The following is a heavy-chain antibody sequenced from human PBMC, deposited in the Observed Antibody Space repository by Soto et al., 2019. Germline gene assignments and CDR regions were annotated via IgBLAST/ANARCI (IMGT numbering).Heavy chain of an antibody. CDR1: SPSVSSSSYS. Sequence: SVTLSLTCSITSPSVSSSSYSWGWTRKSPGKGLEWIGTIYSSENTYYNPSLMSRVTISVDTSKNEFSLKLSSVTAADTAVYYCARLNGYCISTNCHGYYGMDVWGQGTTVTVS. V-gene: IGHV4-39*01. D-gene: IGHD2-2*03. CDR3: ARLNGYCISTNCHGYYGMDV. CDR2: IYSSENT. J-gene: IGHJ6*02.